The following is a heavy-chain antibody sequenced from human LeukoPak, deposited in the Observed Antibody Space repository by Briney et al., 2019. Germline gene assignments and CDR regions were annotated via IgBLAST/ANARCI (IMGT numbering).Heavy chain of an antibody. Sequence: SETLSLTCTVSGGSISSNNWWSWVRQPPGKGLEWIGEIYHSGGTNYNPSLKSRVTISVDKSKNQFSLKLSSVTAADTAMYYCARVLRAASWRSYDYWGQGSLVTVSS. V-gene: IGHV4-4*02. CDR3: ARVLRAASWRSYDY. J-gene: IGHJ4*02. CDR2: IYHSGGT. CDR1: GGSISSNNW. D-gene: IGHD5-18*01.